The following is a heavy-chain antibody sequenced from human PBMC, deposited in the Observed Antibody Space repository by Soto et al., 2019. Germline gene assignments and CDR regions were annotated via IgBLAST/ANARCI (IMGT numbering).Heavy chain of an antibody. CDR2: ISSSSSYI. CDR1: GFTFSSYS. V-gene: IGHV3-21*01. Sequence: GGSLRLSCAASGFTFSSYSMNWVRQAPGKGLEWVSSISSSSSYIYYADSVKGRFTISRDNAKNSLYLQMNSLRAEDTAVYYCARDDCSGGSCYQDAFDIWGQGTMVTVSS. J-gene: IGHJ3*02. CDR3: ARDDCSGGSCYQDAFDI. D-gene: IGHD2-15*01.